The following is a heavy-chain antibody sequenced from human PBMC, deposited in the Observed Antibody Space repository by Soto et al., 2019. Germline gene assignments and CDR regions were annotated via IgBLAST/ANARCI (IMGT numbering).Heavy chain of an antibody. J-gene: IGHJ4*02. Sequence: QVQLQESGPGLVKPSGTLSLTCAVSGGSISSSNWWSWVRQPPGKGLEGIGEIYHSGSTNYNPTPTRQVPNTVAKATNRFSLKLSSVTAADTAVYYCARAAMGGSSWPFDYWGQGTLVTVSS. D-gene: IGHD6-13*01. CDR1: GGSISSSNW. V-gene: IGHV4-4*02. CDR2: IYHSGST. CDR3: ARAAMGGSSWPFDY.